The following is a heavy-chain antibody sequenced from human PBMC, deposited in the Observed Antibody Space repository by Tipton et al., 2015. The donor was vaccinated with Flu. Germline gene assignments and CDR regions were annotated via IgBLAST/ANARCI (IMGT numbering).Heavy chain of an antibody. CDR1: GGSISSYY. CDR2: IYYSGST. V-gene: IGHV4-59*01. Sequence: TLSLTCTVSGGSISSYYWSWIRQPPGKGLEWIGYIYYSGSTNYNPSLKSRVTISADTSNNQFSLKLSSVTAADTAVYYCARGDCSSTSCLDYWGQGTLVTVPS. D-gene: IGHD2-2*01. J-gene: IGHJ4*02. CDR3: ARGDCSSTSCLDY.